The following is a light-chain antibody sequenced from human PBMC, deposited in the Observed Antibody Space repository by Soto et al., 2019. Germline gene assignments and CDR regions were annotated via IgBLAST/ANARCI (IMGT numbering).Light chain of an antibody. Sequence: IVLMQSPATLSLSPGERATLSCRASRSLSSDYLAWYQQKPGQAPRLLFYDASRRATGTPDRLSVSGSGTDFTLTISRLEPGDFAVYYCQQYGDSTRSFGQGTKVDIX. CDR1: RSLSSDY. J-gene: IGKJ1*01. CDR2: DAS. CDR3: QQYGDSTRS. V-gene: IGKV3-20*01.